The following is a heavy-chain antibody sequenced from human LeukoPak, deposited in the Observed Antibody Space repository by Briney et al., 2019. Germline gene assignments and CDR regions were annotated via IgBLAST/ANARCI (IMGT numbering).Heavy chain of an antibody. CDR1: GDSISTSSYY. V-gene: IGHV4-61*01. J-gene: IGHJ3*02. CDR2: IYYSGST. Sequence: SETLSLTCTVSGDSISTSSYYWSWIRQPPGKGLEWIGYIYYSGSTNYNPSLKSRVTISVDTSKNQFSLKLSSVTAADTAVYYCARVVVPAAGDAFDIWGQGTMVTVSS. CDR3: ARVVVPAAGDAFDI. D-gene: IGHD2-2*01.